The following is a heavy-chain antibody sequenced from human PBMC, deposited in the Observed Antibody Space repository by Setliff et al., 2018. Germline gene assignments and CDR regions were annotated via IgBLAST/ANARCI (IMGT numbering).Heavy chain of an antibody. CDR3: ARQGAFVATQSPAH. D-gene: IGHD1-26*01. CDR2: IYPGDSDT. J-gene: IGHJ4*02. CDR1: GYTFTTNW. Sequence: PGESLKISCKGSGYTFTTNWIAWVRQMPGKGLEWMGIIYPGDSDTRYSPSFQGRVTISADKSISTAYLRLNGLKASDSGMYYCARQGAFVATQSPAHWGQGTLVTVSS. V-gene: IGHV5-51*01.